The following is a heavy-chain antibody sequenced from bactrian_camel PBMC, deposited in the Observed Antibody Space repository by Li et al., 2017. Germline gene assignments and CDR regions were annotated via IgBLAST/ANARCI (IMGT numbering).Heavy chain of an antibody. CDR3: AARGPYCYTKLSVADFTY. CDR2: IYTGGGVP. V-gene: IGHV3S40*01. CDR1: GSIKRGSLC. D-gene: IGHD2*01. Sequence: VQLVESGGGLVEPGGSLRLSCTVNGSIKRGSLCMAWFRQPPGKEREAVATIYTGGGVPSYADSVKGRFTISQDDAKNTAYLQMNSLKPEDTAMYYCAARGPYCYTKLSVADFTYWGQGTQVTVS. J-gene: IGHJ6*01.